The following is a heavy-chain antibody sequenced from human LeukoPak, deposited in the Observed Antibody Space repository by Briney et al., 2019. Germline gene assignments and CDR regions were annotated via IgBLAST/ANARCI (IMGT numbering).Heavy chain of an antibody. V-gene: IGHV4-39*01. J-gene: IGHJ5*02. CDR3: ARHFAWFGELFPRPNWFDP. Sequence: PSETLSLTCTVSGGSISSSSYYWGWIRQPPGKGLEWIGSIYYSGSTYYNPSLKSRVTISVDTSKNQFSLKLSSVTAADTAVYYCARHFAWFGELFPRPNWFDPWGQGTLVTVSS. D-gene: IGHD3-10*01. CDR2: IYYSGST. CDR1: GGSISSSSYY.